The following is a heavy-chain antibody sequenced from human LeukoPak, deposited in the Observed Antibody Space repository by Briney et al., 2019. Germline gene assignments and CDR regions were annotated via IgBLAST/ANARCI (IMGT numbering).Heavy chain of an antibody. Sequence: SETLSLTCTISGGSVSDYYWSWIRQSPGKGLEWIGYIYYTGSTTYNPSLKSRVTISVDTSKNQFSLKLSSVTAADTAVYYCARGHYDSSGYYYVGNWFDPWGQGTLVTVSS. CDR2: IYYTGST. CDR3: ARGHYDSSGYYYVGNWFDP. CDR1: GGSVSDYY. V-gene: IGHV4-59*02. D-gene: IGHD3-22*01. J-gene: IGHJ5*02.